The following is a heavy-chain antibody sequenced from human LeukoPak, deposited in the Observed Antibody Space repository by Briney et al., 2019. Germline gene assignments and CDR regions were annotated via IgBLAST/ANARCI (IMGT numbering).Heavy chain of an antibody. CDR2: IIPILGIA. CDR1: GGTFSSYA. J-gene: IGHJ4*02. CDR3: ARGAAGEYYFDY. V-gene: IGHV1-69*04. Sequence: ASVTVSCKASGGTFSSYAISWVRQAPGQGLEWMGRIIPILGIANYAQKFQGRVTITADKSTSTAYMELSSLRSEDTAVYYCARGAAGEYYFDYWGQGTLVTVSS. D-gene: IGHD6-13*01.